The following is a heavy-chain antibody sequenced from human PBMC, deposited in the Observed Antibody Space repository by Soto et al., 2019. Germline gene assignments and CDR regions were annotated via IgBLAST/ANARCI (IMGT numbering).Heavy chain of an antibody. V-gene: IGHV3-74*01. D-gene: IGHD4-17*01. CDR1: GFTFFAYW. CDR3: AKEGDYGDYAGENWFDS. Sequence: EVQLVESGGGLVQPGGSLRLACAASGFTFFAYWIHWVRQVPGKGLVWVSRINSAGSHTSYADSVRGRFTISRDNSKNTVYLQMNSLTAEDAAVYDCAKEGDYGDYAGENWFDSWGQGSLVTVSS. CDR2: INSAGSHT. J-gene: IGHJ5*01.